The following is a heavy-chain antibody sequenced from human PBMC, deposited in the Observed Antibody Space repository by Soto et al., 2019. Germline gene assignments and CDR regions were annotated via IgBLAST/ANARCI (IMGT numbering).Heavy chain of an antibody. CDR2: ISSSSSTI. D-gene: IGHD2-2*01. Sequence: GGSLRLSCAASGFTFSSYAMNWVRQAPGKGLEWVSYISSSSSTIYYADSVKGRFTISRDNAKNSLYLQMNSLRAEDTAVYYCAVVPAANGHYGMDVWGQGTTVTVSS. J-gene: IGHJ6*02. CDR1: GFTFSSYA. CDR3: AVVPAANGHYGMDV. V-gene: IGHV3-48*01.